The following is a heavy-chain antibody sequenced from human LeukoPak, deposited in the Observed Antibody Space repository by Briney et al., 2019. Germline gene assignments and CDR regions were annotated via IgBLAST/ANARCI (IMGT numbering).Heavy chain of an antibody. V-gene: IGHV7-4-1*02. D-gene: IGHD3-22*01. J-gene: IGHJ4*02. Sequence: ASVKVSCKASGYTFTSYAMNWVRQAPGQGLEWMGWINTNTGNPTYAQGFTGRFVFSLDTSISTAYLQISSLKAEDTAVYYCAAGPQVVTEAGSAAHWGQGTLVTVSS. CDR1: GYTFTSYA. CDR2: INTNTGNP. CDR3: AAGPQVVTEAGSAAH.